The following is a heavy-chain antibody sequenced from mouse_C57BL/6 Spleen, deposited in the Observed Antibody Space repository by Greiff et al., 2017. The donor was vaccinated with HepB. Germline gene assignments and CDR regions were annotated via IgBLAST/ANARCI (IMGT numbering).Heavy chain of an antibody. CDR1: GYTFTSYG. Sequence: QVQLQQSGAELARPGASVKLSCKASGYTFTSYGISWVKQRTGQGLEWIGEIYPRSGNTYYNEKFKGKATLTADKSSSTAYMELRSLTSEDSAVFFSAREVAITPVVPYLYYWGQGTTLTVAP. V-gene: IGHV1-81*01. CDR3: AREVAITPVVPYLYY. CDR2: IYPRSGNT. D-gene: IGHD1-1*01. J-gene: IGHJ2*01.